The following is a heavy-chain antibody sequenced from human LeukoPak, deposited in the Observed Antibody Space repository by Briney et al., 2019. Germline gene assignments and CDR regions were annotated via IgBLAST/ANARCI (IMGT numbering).Heavy chain of an antibody. Sequence: PSETLSLTCTVSGGSISSSSYYWGWIRQPPGKGLEWIGSIYYSGSTYYNPSLKSRVTISVDTSKNQFSLKLSSVTAADTAVYYCARPQRGCWFDPWGQGTLVTVSS. CDR1: GGSISSSSYY. CDR3: ARPQRGCWFDP. V-gene: IGHV4-39*01. CDR2: IYYSGST. J-gene: IGHJ5*02.